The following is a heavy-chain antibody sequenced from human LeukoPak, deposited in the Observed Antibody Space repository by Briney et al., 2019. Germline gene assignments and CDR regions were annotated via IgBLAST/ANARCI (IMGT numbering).Heavy chain of an antibody. J-gene: IGHJ6*03. CDR2: INHSGST. D-gene: IGHD2-15*01. CDR3: ARGRSPRYCSGGSCPNYYYYMDV. V-gene: IGHV4-34*01. Sequence: SETLSLTCAVYVGSFSGYYWSWIRQPPGKGLEWMGEINHSGSTNYNSSLKSRVTISVDTSKNQFSLKLSSVTAADTAVYYCARGRSPRYCSGGSCPNYYYYMDVWGKGTTVTVSS. CDR1: VGSFSGYY.